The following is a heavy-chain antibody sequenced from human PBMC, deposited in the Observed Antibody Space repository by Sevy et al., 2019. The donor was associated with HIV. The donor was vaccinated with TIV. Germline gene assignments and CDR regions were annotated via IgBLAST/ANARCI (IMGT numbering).Heavy chain of an antibody. CDR3: AGAGVGAKGFDY. Sequence: GGSLRLSCAASGIIFKSYVMSWVRQAPGKGLEWLSGISASGGSTYYADSVKGRFTISRDNFKSTLYLQMNLLRAEDTAVYYCAGAGVGAKGFDYWGQGTLVTVSS. CDR2: ISASGGST. D-gene: IGHD1-26*01. J-gene: IGHJ4*02. V-gene: IGHV3-23*01. CDR1: GIIFKSYV.